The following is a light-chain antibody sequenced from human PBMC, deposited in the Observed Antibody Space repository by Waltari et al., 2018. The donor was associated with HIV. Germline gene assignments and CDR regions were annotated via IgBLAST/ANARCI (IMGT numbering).Light chain of an antibody. Sequence: QSVLTQPPSASGTPGQRVSISCSGSSSNIGSNTVNWYQQLPGTAPKLLIYTANPRPSGVPDRFSGSKSDTSASLAISWLQSEDEADYYCSTWDDGLDGPVFGGGTKLTVL. J-gene: IGLJ3*02. CDR3: STWDDGLDGPV. CDR1: SSNIGSNT. V-gene: IGLV1-44*01. CDR2: TAN.